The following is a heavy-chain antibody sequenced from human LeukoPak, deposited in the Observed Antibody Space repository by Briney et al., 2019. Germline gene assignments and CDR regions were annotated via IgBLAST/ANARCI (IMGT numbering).Heavy chain of an antibody. CDR3: ARDRGGMDV. J-gene: IGHJ6*02. V-gene: IGHV4-59*01. CDR1: GGSFSGYY. Sequence: SETLSLTCAVYGGSFSGYYWSWIRQPPGKGLEWIGYIYYSGSTNYNPSLKSRVTISVDTSKNQFSLKLSSVTAADTAVYYCARDRGGMDVWGQGTTVTVSS. CDR2: IYYSGST.